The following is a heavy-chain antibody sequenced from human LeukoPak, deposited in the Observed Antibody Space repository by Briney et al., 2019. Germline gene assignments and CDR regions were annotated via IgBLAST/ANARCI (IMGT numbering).Heavy chain of an antibody. J-gene: IGHJ4*02. CDR2: IGGSGGST. CDR1: GFTFSTYA. Sequence: GGSLRLSCAASGFTFSTYAMSWVRQAPGKVLEWVSAIGGSGGSTYYADSVKGRFTISRDDSKNTLYLQMNSLRAEDTAIYYCAKFTRTLVRGALVNWGQGTLVTVSS. CDR3: AKFTRTLVRGALVN. D-gene: IGHD3-10*01. V-gene: IGHV3-23*01.